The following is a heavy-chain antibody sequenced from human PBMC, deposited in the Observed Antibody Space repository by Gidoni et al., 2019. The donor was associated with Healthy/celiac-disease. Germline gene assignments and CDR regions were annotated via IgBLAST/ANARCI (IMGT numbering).Heavy chain of an antibody. D-gene: IGHD4-4*01. CDR3: ARDLKQSSPYYYYGMDV. Sequence: QVQLVESGGGVVQPGRSLRLSCAASGFTFSSYAMHWVRQAPGKGLEWVAVISYDGSNKYYADSVKGRFTISRDNSKNTLYLQMNSLRAEDTAVYYCARDLKQSSPYYYYGMDVWGQGTTVTVSS. V-gene: IGHV3-30*04. CDR1: GFTFSSYA. J-gene: IGHJ6*02. CDR2: ISYDGSNK.